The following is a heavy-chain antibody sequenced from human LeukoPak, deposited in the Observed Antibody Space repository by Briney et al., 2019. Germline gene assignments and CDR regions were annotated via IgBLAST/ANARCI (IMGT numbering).Heavy chain of an antibody. Sequence: PSETLSLTCTVSGGSISSSSYYWGWIRQPPGKGLEWIGSIYYSGSTNYNPSLKSRVTISVDTSKNQFSLKLSSVTAADTAVYYCARQGSSSGHYYDYYYYGMDVWGQGTTVTVSS. CDR2: IYYSGST. CDR3: ARQGSSSGHYYDYYYYGMDV. J-gene: IGHJ6*02. V-gene: IGHV4-39*01. D-gene: IGHD3-22*01. CDR1: GGSISSSSYY.